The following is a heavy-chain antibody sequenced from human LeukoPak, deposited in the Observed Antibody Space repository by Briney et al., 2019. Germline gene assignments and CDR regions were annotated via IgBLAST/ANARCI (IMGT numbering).Heavy chain of an antibody. CDR3: AKDRFGGYYYDSSGYYVDY. V-gene: IGHV3-30*02. CDR2: IWYDGSNK. J-gene: IGHJ4*02. D-gene: IGHD3-22*01. CDR1: GFTFSSYG. Sequence: GGSLRLSCAASGFTFSSYGMHWVRQAPGKGLEWVAVIWYDGSNKYYADSMKGRFTISRDNSKNTLYLQMNSLRAEDTAVYYCAKDRFGGYYYDSSGYYVDYWGQGTLVTVSS.